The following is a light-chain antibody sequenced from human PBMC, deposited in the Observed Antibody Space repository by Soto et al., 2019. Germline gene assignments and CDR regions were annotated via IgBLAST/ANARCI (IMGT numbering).Light chain of an antibody. J-gene: IGKJ5*01. Sequence: ILLPHYAATLSASPGESATLSCMASQSVSSDLAWYQQKPGQAPRLLIYYTSTRATGFPARFSGGGSGTEFTLAISSLQSEDSAFFYCQQYNKWPITFGQGTRLEIK. CDR1: QSVSSD. V-gene: IGKV3D-15*01. CDR3: QQYNKWPIT. CDR2: YTS.